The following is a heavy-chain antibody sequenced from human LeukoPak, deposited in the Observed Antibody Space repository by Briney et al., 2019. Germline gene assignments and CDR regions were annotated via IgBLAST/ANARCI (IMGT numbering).Heavy chain of an antibody. CDR3: ARIIVDTAMVDY. J-gene: IGHJ4*02. V-gene: IGHV4-39*07. Sequence: SETLSLTCTVSGGSISSSSYYWGWIRQPPGKGLEWIGNIYYSGSTYYNPSLKSRVTISVDPSKNQFSLKLSSVTAADTAVYYCARIIVDTAMVDYWGQGTLVTVSS. D-gene: IGHD5-18*01. CDR1: GGSISSSSYY. CDR2: IYYSGST.